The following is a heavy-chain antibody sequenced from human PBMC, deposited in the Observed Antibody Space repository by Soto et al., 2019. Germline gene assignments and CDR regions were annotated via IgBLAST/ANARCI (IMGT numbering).Heavy chain of an antibody. V-gene: IGHV3-74*01. J-gene: IGHJ6*02. CDR1: GFTFSDYW. CDR2: INSDGSGA. D-gene: IGHD2-15*01. CDR3: ARGMVDTTTHVYYYYALDV. Sequence: PGGSLRLSCTASGFTFSDYWMHWVRQTPGKGLEWVSRINSDGSGAIYADSVKGRSSISRDNAKNTLYLEMNNLRGEDSAVYFCARGMVDTTTHVYYYYALDVWGQGTTVTVSS.